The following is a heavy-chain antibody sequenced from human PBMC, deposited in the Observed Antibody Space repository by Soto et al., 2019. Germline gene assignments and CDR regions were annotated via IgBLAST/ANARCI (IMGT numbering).Heavy chain of an antibody. J-gene: IGHJ2*01. CDR1: GVTFSDYY. CDR2: INSSSSYT. CDR3: ARIRAAAGGRRYFDL. D-gene: IGHD6-13*01. V-gene: IGHV3-11*05. Sequence: QVQLVESGGGLVKPGWSLRLSCAASGVTFSDYYMSWIRQAPGKGLEWISYINSSSSYTNYADSVKGRFTISRDNAKNSLYLQMDSLRAEDTAVYYCARIRAAAGGRRYFDLWGRGTMVTVSS.